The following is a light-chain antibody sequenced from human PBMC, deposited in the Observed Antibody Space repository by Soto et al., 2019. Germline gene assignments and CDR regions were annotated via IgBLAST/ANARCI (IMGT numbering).Light chain of an antibody. CDR3: ATWDDSRNGYV. V-gene: IGLV1-44*01. CDR2: DND. CDR1: TSNIGSNT. Sequence: QSVLTQPPSASGTPGQRVTISASGSTSNIGSNTVRWYQQLPGTAPKLLIYDNDERPSGVPVRFSGSKSATSASLVISGLQSEDEGDYYCATWDDSRNGYVFGPGTKLTVL. J-gene: IGLJ1*01.